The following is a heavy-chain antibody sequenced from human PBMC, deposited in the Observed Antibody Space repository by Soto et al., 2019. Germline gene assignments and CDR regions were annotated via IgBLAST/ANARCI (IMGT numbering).Heavy chain of an antibody. CDR2: IDARSNYI. CDR3: VRENEMAGATSAFEY. V-gene: IGHV3-21*06. D-gene: IGHD1-26*01. J-gene: IGHJ4*02. Sequence: GGSLRLFCEASGFRFNSYSMNWVRQAPEKGLEWVSLIDARSNYIYYADSVKGRFTISRDNARNSLYLQMDSLRVEDTAVYYCVRENEMAGATSAFEYWGQGTPVTVSS. CDR1: GFRFNSYS.